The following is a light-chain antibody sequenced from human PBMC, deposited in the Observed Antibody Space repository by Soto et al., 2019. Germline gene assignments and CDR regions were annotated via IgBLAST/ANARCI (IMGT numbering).Light chain of an antibody. CDR2: EVS. Sequence: QSALTQPASVSGSPGQSITISCTGTTSDVGGYKYVSWYQQYPGKAPKLMIYEVSYRPSGVSNRFSGSKSGNTASLTISGLQAEDEAAYYCISYTSDNTRVVFGGGTKVTVL. V-gene: IGLV2-14*01. CDR1: TSDVGGYKY. CDR3: ISYTSDNTRVV. J-gene: IGLJ3*02.